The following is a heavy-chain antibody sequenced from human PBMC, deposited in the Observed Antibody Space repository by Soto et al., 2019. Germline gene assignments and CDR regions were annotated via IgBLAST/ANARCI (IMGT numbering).Heavy chain of an antibody. CDR2: TSPSGRP. Sequence: SVTLSLTCFVSGSSLNRRGYSWSWIRQPPGQGLERIGVTSPSGRPAYNPSLKSRLTPSVDRSNNQSSLEISSLTAAVTVVDHCTRGVLAWGPVTLVTVSS. D-gene: IGHD2-8*01. J-gene: IGHJ5*02. V-gene: IGHV4-30-2*01. CDR1: GSSLNRRGYS. CDR3: TRGVLA.